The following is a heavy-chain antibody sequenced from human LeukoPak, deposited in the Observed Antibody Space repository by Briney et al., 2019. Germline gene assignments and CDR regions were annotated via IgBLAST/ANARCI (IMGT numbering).Heavy chain of an antibody. Sequence: GGSLRLSCAASGFTFSSYAMSWVRQAPGKGLEWVSAISGSGGSTYYADSVKGRFTISRDNSKNTLYLQMNSLRAEDTAAYYCAKRIPGIAAAGDAFDIWGQGTMVTVSS. CDR2: ISGSGGST. CDR3: AKRIPGIAAAGDAFDI. J-gene: IGHJ3*02. CDR1: GFTFSSYA. V-gene: IGHV3-23*01. D-gene: IGHD6-13*01.